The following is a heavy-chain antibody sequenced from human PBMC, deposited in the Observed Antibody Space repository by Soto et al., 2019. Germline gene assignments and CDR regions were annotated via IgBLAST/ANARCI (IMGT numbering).Heavy chain of an antibody. D-gene: IGHD5-18*01. V-gene: IGHV4-30-4*01. CDR1: GDSISSNNNY. Sequence: SETLSLTCTVSGDSISSNNNYRSWIRQPPGEGLEWIGFISYSWTTSYSPSLKSRVAISLDTSKNQFSLSLSSVTAADTAVYYCARGRGYSYGLDPWGQGTLVTVPQ. CDR3: ARGRGYSYGLDP. CDR2: ISYSWTT. J-gene: IGHJ5*02.